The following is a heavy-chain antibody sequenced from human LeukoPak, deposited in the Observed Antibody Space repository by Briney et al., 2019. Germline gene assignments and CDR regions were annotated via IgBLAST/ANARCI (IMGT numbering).Heavy chain of an antibody. Sequence: RSGQSLRLSCTASAFTFGDYTMSWVRQAPGKGLEWVSSISSRGDTIDYADSVKGRFTISRDNAKNSLYLQMNSLRAEDTAVYYCARSPSSFVPWGQGALVTVSS. D-gene: IGHD3-16*02. J-gene: IGHJ5*02. V-gene: IGHV3-48*01. CDR3: ARSPSSFVP. CDR1: AFTFGDYT. CDR2: ISSRGDTI.